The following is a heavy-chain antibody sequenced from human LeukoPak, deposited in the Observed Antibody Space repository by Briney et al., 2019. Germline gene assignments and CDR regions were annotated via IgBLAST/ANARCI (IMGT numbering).Heavy chain of an antibody. Sequence: GGSLRLSCAASGFTSSSYWMSWVRQAPGKGLEWVANIKQDGSEKYYVDSVKGRFTISRDNAKNSLYLQMNSLRAEDTAVYYCARGPNWGSSYYYYYGMDVWGQGTTVTVSS. J-gene: IGHJ6*02. CDR2: IKQDGSEK. CDR1: GFTSSSYW. V-gene: IGHV3-7*01. D-gene: IGHD7-27*01. CDR3: ARGPNWGSSYYYYYGMDV.